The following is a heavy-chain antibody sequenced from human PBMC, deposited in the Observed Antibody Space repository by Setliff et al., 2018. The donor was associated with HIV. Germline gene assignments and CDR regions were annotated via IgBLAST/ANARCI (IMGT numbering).Heavy chain of an antibody. V-gene: IGHV1-18*04. Sequence: GASVKVSCKASGYTFTTYCVNWVRQAPGQGLEWMGRINSYNGNTKFAQKFQGRVTMTTDTSTTTAFMELRSLKADDTGIYYCARSGVPPYYYYGMDVWGQGTTVTVSS. CDR3: ARSGVPPYYYYGMDV. CDR1: GYTFTTYC. CDR2: INSYNGNT. J-gene: IGHJ6*02. D-gene: IGHD3-10*01.